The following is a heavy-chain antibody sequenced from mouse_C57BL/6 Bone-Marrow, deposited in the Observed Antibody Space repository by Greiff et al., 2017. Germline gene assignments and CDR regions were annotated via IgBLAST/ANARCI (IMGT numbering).Heavy chain of an antibody. V-gene: IGHV1-50*01. CDR2: IDPSDSYT. J-gene: IGHJ2*01. Sequence: QVQLQQPGAELVKPGASVKLSCKASGYTFTSYWMQWVKQRPGQGLEWIGEIDPSDSYTNYNQKFKGKATLTVDTSSSTAYMQLSSLTSEDSAVYYGARDGLRFDYWGQGTTLTVSS. D-gene: IGHD2-2*01. CDR3: ARDGLRFDY. CDR1: GYTFTSYW.